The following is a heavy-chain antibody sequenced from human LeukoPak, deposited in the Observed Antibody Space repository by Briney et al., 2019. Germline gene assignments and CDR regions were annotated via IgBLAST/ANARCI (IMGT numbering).Heavy chain of an antibody. J-gene: IGHJ6*02. CDR1: GFTFSSYG. V-gene: IGHV3-30*18. CDR3: AKGGRVRISWLEGDYYGMDV. CDR2: ISYDGSNK. D-gene: IGHD2/OR15-2a*01. Sequence: GGSLRLSCAASGFTFSSYGMHWVRQAPGKGLEWVAVISYDGSNKYYADSVKGRFTISRDNSKNTLYLQMNSLRAEDTAVYYCAKGGRVRISWLEGDYYGMDVWGQGTTVTVSS.